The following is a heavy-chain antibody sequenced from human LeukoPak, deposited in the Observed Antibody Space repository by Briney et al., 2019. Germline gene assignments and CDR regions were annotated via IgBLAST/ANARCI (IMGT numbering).Heavy chain of an antibody. Sequence: PSETLSLTCTVSGGSISSSSYYWGWIRQPPGKGPKWIGSIYYSGSTYYNPSLKSRVTISVDTSKNQFSLKLSSVTAADTAVYYCASHSPGYSSSWYSYYYGMDVWGQGTTVTVSS. D-gene: IGHD6-13*01. V-gene: IGHV4-39*01. CDR1: GGSISSSSYY. CDR2: IYYSGST. CDR3: ASHSPGYSSSWYSYYYGMDV. J-gene: IGHJ6*02.